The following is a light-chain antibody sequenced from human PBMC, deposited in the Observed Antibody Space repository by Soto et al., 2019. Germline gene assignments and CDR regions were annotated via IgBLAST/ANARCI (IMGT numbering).Light chain of an antibody. V-gene: IGKV1-39*01. J-gene: IGKJ2*01. CDR1: QSISSY. CDR3: HQTYSPPHT. Sequence: DIQMTQSPSSMSASVGDRVTITCRARQSISSYLNWYQQKPGKAPKLLIYAASSLQSGVPSRFSGSGSGTDFTLTISSLQPEDFATYYCHQTYSPPHTFGQGTKLEIK. CDR2: AAS.